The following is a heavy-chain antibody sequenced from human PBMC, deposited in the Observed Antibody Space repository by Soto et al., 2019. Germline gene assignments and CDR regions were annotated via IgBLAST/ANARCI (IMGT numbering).Heavy chain of an antibody. V-gene: IGHV1-69*06. D-gene: IGHD3-9*01. CDR3: AIGIEIRYFDWPFEY. J-gene: IGHJ4*02. CDR1: GGTFTNYT. Sequence: QVQLVQSGAEVKKPGSSVKVSCKASGGTFTNYTISWVRQAPGQGLEWMGGIIPMFGTTNHAQKCQGRVTINANKSTPAAHMEQNSLRTEDTAVYYYAIGIEIRYFDWPFEYWGQGTMVTVSS. CDR2: IIPMFGTT.